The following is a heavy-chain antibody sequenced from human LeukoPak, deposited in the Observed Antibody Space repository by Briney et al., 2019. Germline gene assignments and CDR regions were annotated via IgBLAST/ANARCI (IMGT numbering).Heavy chain of an antibody. Sequence: GGSLRLSCAASGFTFSDYNMNWVRQAPGEGLEWVASINGNSDHIFYADSVTDRFTVSRDNAKNSLYLQMNGLKADDSAVYFCARAQVTTIITRIFDYWGQGSQVTVSS. CDR3: ARAQVTTIITRIFDY. CDR2: INGNSDHI. CDR1: GFTFSDYN. J-gene: IGHJ4*02. D-gene: IGHD4-17*01. V-gene: IGHV3-21*01.